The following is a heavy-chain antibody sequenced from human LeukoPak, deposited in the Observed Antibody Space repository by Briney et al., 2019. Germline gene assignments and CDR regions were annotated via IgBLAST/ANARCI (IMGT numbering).Heavy chain of an antibody. V-gene: IGHV3-74*01. Sequence: GGSLRLSCAASGFTFSSYWMHWVRQAPGKGLVRVSRINSDGSSTSYADSVKGRFTISRDNAKNTLYLQMNSLRAEDTAVYYCAREGHYYGSGSYYNRYFDYWGQGTLVTVSS. CDR2: INSDGSST. J-gene: IGHJ4*02. CDR3: AREGHYYGSGSYYNRYFDY. CDR1: GFTFSSYW. D-gene: IGHD3-10*01.